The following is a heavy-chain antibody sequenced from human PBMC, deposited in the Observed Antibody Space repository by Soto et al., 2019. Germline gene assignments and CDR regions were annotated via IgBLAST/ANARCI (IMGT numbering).Heavy chain of an antibody. CDR3: AAGPASHKTYYYDSSGWGATDY. J-gene: IGHJ4*02. D-gene: IGHD3-22*01. V-gene: IGHV1-58*01. CDR1: GFTFTSSA. CDR2: IVVGSGNT. Sequence: VASVKVSCKASGFTFTSSAVQWVRQARGQRLEWIGWIVVGSGNTNYAQKFQERVTITRDMSTSTAYMELSSLRSEDTAVYYCAAGPASHKTYYYDSSGWGATDYWGQGTLVTVSS.